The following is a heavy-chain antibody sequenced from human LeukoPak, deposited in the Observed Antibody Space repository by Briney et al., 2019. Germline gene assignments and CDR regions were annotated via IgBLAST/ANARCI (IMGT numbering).Heavy chain of an antibody. J-gene: IGHJ4*02. D-gene: IGHD4-4*01. Sequence: ASVKVSCKVSGYTLTELSMHWVRQAPGKGLEWMGGFDPEDGETIYAQKFQGRVTMTRDTSTSTVYMELSSLRSEDTAVYYCARATLDYKVDYWGQGTLVTVSS. CDR2: FDPEDGET. CDR1: GYTLTELS. V-gene: IGHV1-24*01. CDR3: ARATLDYKVDY.